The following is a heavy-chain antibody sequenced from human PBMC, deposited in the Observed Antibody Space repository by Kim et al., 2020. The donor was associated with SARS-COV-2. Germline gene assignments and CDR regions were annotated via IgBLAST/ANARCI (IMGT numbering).Heavy chain of an antibody. V-gene: IGHV4-59*01. CDR3: ARELRWGFITMVRGVIPSDAFDI. D-gene: IGHD3-10*01. CDR2: IYYSGST. Sequence: SETLSLTCTVSGDSISSYYWRWIRQPPGKGLEWIGYIYYSGSTNYNPSLKSRVTISVDTSKNQFSLKLSSVTAADTAVYYCARELRWGFITMVRGVIPSDAFDIGGQGPMVTVSS. CDR1: GDSISSYY. J-gene: IGHJ3*02.